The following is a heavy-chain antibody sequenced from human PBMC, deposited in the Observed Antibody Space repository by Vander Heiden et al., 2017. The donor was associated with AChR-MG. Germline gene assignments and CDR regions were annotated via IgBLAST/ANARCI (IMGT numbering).Heavy chain of an antibody. D-gene: IGHD6-6*01. CDR2: ISSSGGTT. Sequence: EVQLAESGGDLVQPGGLLRLSCAASGFTFRSYETNQLRQAPGKGLEWVSYISSSGGTTYYADSVKGRFTISRDDAKNSLYLQMNSLRAEDTAVYYCARGEYSSSPDRRYYYYMDVWGKGTTVTVSS. V-gene: IGHV3-48*03. CDR3: ARGEYSSSPDRRYYYYMDV. CDR1: GFTFRSYE. J-gene: IGHJ6*03.